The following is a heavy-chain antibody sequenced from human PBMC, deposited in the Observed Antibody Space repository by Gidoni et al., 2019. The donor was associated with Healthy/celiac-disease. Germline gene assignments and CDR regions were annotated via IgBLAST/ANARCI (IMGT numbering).Heavy chain of an antibody. CDR3: AKDQAVADLLFDS. J-gene: IGHJ4*02. V-gene: IGHV3-23*01. CDR1: GCTVSSYA. D-gene: IGHD6-19*01. CDR2: ISGSGGST. Sequence: EVQRWESGGGLVQPGGARRRTCAAAGCTVSSYAMSWVRQAPGKGLEWVSAISGSGGSTYYAASVKGRFTISRDNSTTTLYLQMNSLRAEDTAVYYCAKDQAVADLLFDSWGQGTLVTVSS.